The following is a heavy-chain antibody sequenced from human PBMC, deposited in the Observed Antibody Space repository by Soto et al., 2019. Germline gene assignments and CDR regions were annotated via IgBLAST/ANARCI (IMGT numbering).Heavy chain of an antibody. V-gene: IGHV4-59*01. CDR2: IYYSGIT. D-gene: IGHD1-20*01. J-gene: IGHJ6*02. CDR3: ARYKSNYYYGMDV. Sequence: KSSETLSLTCTVSGGSISSYYWSWIRQPPGKGLEWIGYIYYSGITNYNPSLKSRVTISVDTSKNQFSLKLSSVTAADTAVYYCARYKSNYYYGMDVWGQGTKVTVSS. CDR1: GGSISSYY.